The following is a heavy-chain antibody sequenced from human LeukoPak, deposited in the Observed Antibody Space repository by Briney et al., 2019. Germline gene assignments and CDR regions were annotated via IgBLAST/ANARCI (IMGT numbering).Heavy chain of an antibody. Sequence: KPSQTLSLTCTVSGDSISSGDYYWSWIRQPAGKGLEWIGRISSSGSTNYNPSLKSRVTISVDTSKNQFSLKLSSVTAADTAVYYCAREELTGDQGYWGQGTLVTVSS. D-gene: IGHD7-27*01. J-gene: IGHJ4*02. CDR3: AREELTGDQGY. CDR1: GDSISSGDYY. CDR2: ISSSGST. V-gene: IGHV4-61*02.